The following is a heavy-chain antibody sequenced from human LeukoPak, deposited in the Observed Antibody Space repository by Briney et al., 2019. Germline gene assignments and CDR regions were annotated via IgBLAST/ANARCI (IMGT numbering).Heavy chain of an antibody. V-gene: IGHV3-23*01. CDR3: GKDPNGDYVGAFDF. Sequence: GGSLRLSCAGSGFTFSDYALIWVRQAPGKGLEWISAIRGTGGTTYYADSVKGRCTISRDNSRNTVYLQMNSLRAEDTALYFCGKDPNGDYVGAFDFWGPGTMVTVSS. CDR1: GFTFSDYA. CDR2: IRGTGGTT. D-gene: IGHD4-17*01. J-gene: IGHJ3*01.